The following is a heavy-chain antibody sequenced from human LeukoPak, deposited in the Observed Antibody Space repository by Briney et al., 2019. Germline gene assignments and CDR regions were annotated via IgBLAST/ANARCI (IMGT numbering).Heavy chain of an antibody. V-gene: IGHV4-59*11. Sequence: SETLSLTCTVSGGSISSHYWSWIRQPPGKGLEWIGYIYYSGSTNYNPSLKSRVTISEDTSKNQFSLKLSSVTAADTAVYYCARDQSGSSTGWFDPWGQGTLVTVSS. D-gene: IGHD1-26*01. CDR3: ARDQSGSSTGWFDP. CDR2: IYYSGST. J-gene: IGHJ5*02. CDR1: GGSISSHY.